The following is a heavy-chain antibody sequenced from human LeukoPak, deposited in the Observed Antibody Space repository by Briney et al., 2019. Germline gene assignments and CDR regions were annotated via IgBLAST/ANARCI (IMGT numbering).Heavy chain of an antibody. V-gene: IGHV4-61*02. CDR2: IYTSGST. CDR1: GGSISSGSYY. D-gene: IGHD5-12*01. CDR3: ARVSGYEYYFDY. Sequence: SQTLSLTCTVAGGSISSGSYYWSWIRQPAGKGLEWIGRIYTSGSTNYNPSLKSRVTISVDTSKNQFSLKLSSVTAADTAVYYCARVSGYEYYFDYWGQGTPVTVSS. J-gene: IGHJ4*02.